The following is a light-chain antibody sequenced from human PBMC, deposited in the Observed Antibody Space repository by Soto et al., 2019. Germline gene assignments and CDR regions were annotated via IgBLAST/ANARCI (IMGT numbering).Light chain of an antibody. V-gene: IGLV3-1*01. CDR1: KLGDKY. CDR2: QDS. CDR3: QAWDSSTDGV. J-gene: IGLJ2*01. Sequence: SYELTQPPSVSVSPGQTASITCSGDKLGDKYACWYQQKPGQSPVLVIYQDSKRPSGIPERFSGSNSGNTATLTISGTQAMYEADYYCQAWDSSTDGVFGGGTKRTVL.